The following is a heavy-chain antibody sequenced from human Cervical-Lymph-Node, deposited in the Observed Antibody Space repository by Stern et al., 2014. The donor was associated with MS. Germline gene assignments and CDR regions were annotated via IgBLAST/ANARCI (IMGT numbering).Heavy chain of an antibody. V-gene: IGHV1-69*01. Sequence: VQLVESVSEVKRPWSSVTVTFKASGGTFRSFVVNWVRHAPAQGLELGRGILPVFGPPTYAQKFQGRVTIISDESTNTVSVKLSRLTTDDTATYFCASAHPATSRGYKGMNVWGQGTTIAVPS. CDR3: ASAHPATSRGYKGMNV. D-gene: IGHD2-2*01. CDR1: GGTFRSFV. J-gene: IGHJ6*02. CDR2: ILPVFGPP.